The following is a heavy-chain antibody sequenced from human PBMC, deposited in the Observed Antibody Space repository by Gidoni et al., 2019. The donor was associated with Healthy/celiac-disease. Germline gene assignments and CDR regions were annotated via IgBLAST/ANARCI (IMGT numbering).Heavy chain of an antibody. CDR1: GFTFSSYS. D-gene: IGHD6-19*01. CDR3: AREYSSGWYSDY. V-gene: IGHV3-21*01. CDR2: ISSSSSYI. Sequence: EVQLVESGGGLVKPGGSLRLSCAASGFTFSSYSMNWVRQAPGKGLEWVSSISSSSSYIYYADSVKGRFTISRDNAKNSLYLQMNSLRAEDTAVYYCAREYSSGWYSDYWGQGTLVTVSS. J-gene: IGHJ4*02.